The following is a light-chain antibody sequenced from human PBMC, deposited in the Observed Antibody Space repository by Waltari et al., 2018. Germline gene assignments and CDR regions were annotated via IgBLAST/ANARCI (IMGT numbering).Light chain of an antibody. CDR2: DVS. CDR3: SSYTNTNTFVL. CDR1: STDIGAYNY. J-gene: IGLJ2*01. Sequence: QSALTQPASVSGSPGHSITISCIGTSTDIGAYNYVSWYQQYPGKAPKLMIFDVSKRPSGVSDRFSASKSANTASLTISGLQAEDEADYYCSSYTNTNTFVLFGGGTKVTVL. V-gene: IGLV2-14*03.